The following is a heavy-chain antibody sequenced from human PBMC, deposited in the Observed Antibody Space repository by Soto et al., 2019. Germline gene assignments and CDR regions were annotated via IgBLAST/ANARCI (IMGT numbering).Heavy chain of an antibody. Sequence: QVQLVQSGTEVKKPGSSVKVSCKASGDTFSFYTINWVRQAPGLGLEWVGRINPIVSMSNYAQKFQGRVSMTADKSTSTAYMELRSLISDATAMYFCAASYGSGYRAFDYWGQGALVIVSS. J-gene: IGHJ4*02. CDR2: INPIVSMS. V-gene: IGHV1-69*02. D-gene: IGHD3-10*01. CDR1: GDTFSFYT. CDR3: AASYGSGYRAFDY.